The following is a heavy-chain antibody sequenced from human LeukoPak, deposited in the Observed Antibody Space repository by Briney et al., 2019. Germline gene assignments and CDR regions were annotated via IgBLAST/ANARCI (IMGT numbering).Heavy chain of an antibody. D-gene: IGHD4-17*01. CDR3: ATFTPNRLDRTTVTTPSY. CDR1: GYTLTKLS. J-gene: IGHJ4*02. CDR2: FDPEDGET. V-gene: IGHV1-24*01. Sequence: ASVKVSCKVSGYTLTKLSMHWVRQAPGKGLEWMGGFDPEDGETIYAQKFQGRLTMTKDTSTDTAYMELSILRSEDTAVYYCATFTPNRLDRTTVTTPSYWGQGTLVTVSS.